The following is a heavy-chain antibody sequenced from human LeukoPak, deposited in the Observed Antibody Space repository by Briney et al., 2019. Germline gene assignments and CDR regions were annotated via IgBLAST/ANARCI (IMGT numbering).Heavy chain of an antibody. J-gene: IGHJ2*01. V-gene: IGHV4-4*07. CDR3: ASSPGPPWGYFDL. CDR2: IYTSGST. CDR1: GGSISSYY. Sequence: PSETLSLTCTVSGGSISSYYWSWIRQPAGKGLEWIGRIYTSGSTNYNPSLKSRVTISVDTSKNHFSLKLSSVTAADTAVYHCASSPGPPWGYFDLWGRGTLVTVSS. D-gene: IGHD1-14*01.